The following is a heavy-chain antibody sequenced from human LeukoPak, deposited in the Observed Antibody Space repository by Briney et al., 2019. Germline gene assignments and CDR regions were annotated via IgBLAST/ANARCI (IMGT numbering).Heavy chain of an antibody. D-gene: IGHD4-23*01. CDR1: GYSFTGHY. Sequence: ASVKVSCKTSGYSFTGHYVHWVRQAPGQGLEWMGLIHPKSGDTNYALKFHGRVTMTRDTSISTVYMDLSRLSSDDTAVYYCARDYFGNSLLDYWGQGTLVTVSS. CDR3: ARDYFGNSLLDY. V-gene: IGHV1-2*02. CDR2: IHPKSGDT. J-gene: IGHJ4*02.